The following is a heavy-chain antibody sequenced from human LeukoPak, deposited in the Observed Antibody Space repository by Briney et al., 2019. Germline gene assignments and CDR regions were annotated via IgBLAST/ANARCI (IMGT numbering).Heavy chain of an antibody. CDR3: ARVPPKVGFREYWYFDL. J-gene: IGHJ2*01. Sequence: ASETLSLTCTVSGGSISSYYWSWIRQPAGKGLEWIGRIYTSGSTNYNPSLKSRVTMSVDTSKNQFSLKLSSVTAADTAVYYCARVPPKVGFREYWYFDLWGRGTLATASS. D-gene: IGHD1-26*01. CDR1: GGSISSYY. V-gene: IGHV4-4*07. CDR2: IYTSGST.